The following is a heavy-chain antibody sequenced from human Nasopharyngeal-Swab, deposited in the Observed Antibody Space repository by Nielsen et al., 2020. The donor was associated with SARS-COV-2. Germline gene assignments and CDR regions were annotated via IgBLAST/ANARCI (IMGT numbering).Heavy chain of an antibody. CDR2: INPSAGST. V-gene: IGHV1-46*01. D-gene: IGHD5-18*01. CDR1: GYTFTRYD. Sequence: ASVKVSCKASGYTFTRYDMHWVRQAPGQGLEGMGLINPSAGSTKYAQQFQGKVTMTMDTSTSAVYMELSSLRSEDTAVYYCARGKRGFSYGSDAFDIWGQGTMVTVSS. CDR3: ARGKRGFSYGSDAFDI. J-gene: IGHJ3*02.